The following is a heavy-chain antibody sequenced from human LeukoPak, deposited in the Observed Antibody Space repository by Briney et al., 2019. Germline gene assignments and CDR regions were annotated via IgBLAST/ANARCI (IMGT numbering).Heavy chain of an antibody. V-gene: IGHV1-69*05. Sequence: ASVKVSCKASGGTFRSYAISWVRQAPGQGLEWMGGIIPIFGTANYAQRFQGRVTMTTDTSTSTAYMELRSLRSDDTAVYYCARRHDILTGYHIGGIWYYYMDVWGKGTTVTVSS. CDR2: IIPIFGTA. J-gene: IGHJ6*03. D-gene: IGHD3-9*01. CDR3: ARRHDILTGYHIGGIWYYYMDV. CDR1: GGTFRSYA.